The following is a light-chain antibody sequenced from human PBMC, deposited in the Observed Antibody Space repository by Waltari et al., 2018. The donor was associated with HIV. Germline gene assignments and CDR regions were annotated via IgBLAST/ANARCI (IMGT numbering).Light chain of an antibody. CDR2: EDN. CDR1: SGSIGSNY. J-gene: IGLJ3*02. V-gene: IGLV6-57*01. CDR3: QSYDTKTHWV. Sequence: NFMLTQPHSVSGSVGKTVTISCTRDSGSIGSNYVQWFQQRPGSSPRTLIFEDNQRPSGVSDRFSASIDSSSNSASLTISVLKTEDEGHYYCQSYDTKTHWVFGGGSKLTVL.